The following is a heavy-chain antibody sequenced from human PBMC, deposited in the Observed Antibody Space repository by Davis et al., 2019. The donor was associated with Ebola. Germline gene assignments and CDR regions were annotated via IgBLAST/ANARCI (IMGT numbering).Heavy chain of an antibody. CDR2: VWYDGINK. CDR3: VKGWLVHDF. D-gene: IGHD6-6*01. J-gene: IGHJ1*01. Sequence: GESLKISCVASGFTFSDYAMHWVRQAPGKGLEWVAVVWYDGINKYYADSVKGRFTISRDNSKDTLYLHMTNLRPEDTAIYYCVKGWLVHDFWGRGTLVTVSA. CDR1: GFTFSDYA. V-gene: IGHV3-30*02.